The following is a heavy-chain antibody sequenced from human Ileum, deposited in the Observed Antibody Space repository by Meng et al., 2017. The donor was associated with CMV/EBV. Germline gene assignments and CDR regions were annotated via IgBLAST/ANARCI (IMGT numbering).Heavy chain of an antibody. CDR2: ISGSGGST. D-gene: IGHD6-13*01. J-gene: IGHJ4*02. V-gene: IGHV3-23*01. CDR1: GFTFSTYA. Sequence: ASGFTFSTYAMSWVRQAPGKGLEWVSAISGSGGSTYYADSMKGRFTISRDNSKNTLYLQMNSLRAEDTAVYYCAKGGVYSSTWGDYWGQGTLVTVSS. CDR3: AKGGVYSSTWGDY.